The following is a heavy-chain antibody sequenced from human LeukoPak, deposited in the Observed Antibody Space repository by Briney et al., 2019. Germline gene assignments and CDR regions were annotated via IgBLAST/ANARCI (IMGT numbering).Heavy chain of an antibody. CDR3: ARGKEQSLTQFDP. Sequence: PSETLSLTCTVSGGSISSSRNYWGWIRQPPGKGLEWIGEINHSGSTNYNPSLKSRVTISVDTSKNQFSLKLSSVTAADTAVYYCARGKEQSLTQFDPWGQGTLVTVSS. V-gene: IGHV4-39*07. CDR2: INHSGST. J-gene: IGHJ5*02. CDR1: GGSISSSRNY.